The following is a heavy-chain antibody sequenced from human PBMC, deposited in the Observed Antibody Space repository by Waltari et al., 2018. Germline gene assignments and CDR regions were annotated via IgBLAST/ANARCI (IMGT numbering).Heavy chain of an antibody. J-gene: IGHJ1*01. CDR2: IYSGGST. CDR3: AREGLQVRGVRGGFQH. Sequence: EVQLVETGGGLIQPGGSLRLSCAASGFTVSSTYMSWVRQAPGKGLEWVSVIYSGGSTYYADSVKGRFTISRDNSKNTLYLQMNSLRAEDTAVYYCAREGLQVRGVRGGFQHWGQGTLVTVSS. CDR1: GFTVSSTY. V-gene: IGHV3-53*02. D-gene: IGHD3-10*01.